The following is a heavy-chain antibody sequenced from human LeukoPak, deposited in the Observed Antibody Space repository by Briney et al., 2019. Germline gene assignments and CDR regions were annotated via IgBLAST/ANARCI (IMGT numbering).Heavy chain of an antibody. D-gene: IGHD3-10*01. CDR2: ISYDGSNK. CDR1: GFTFSSYA. J-gene: IGHJ6*02. Sequence: GGSLRLSCAAPGFTFSSYAMHWVRQAPGKGLEWVAVISYDGSNKYYADSVKGRFTISRDNSKNTLYLQMNSLRAEDTAVYYCARSNYYAVYYYYGMDVWGQGTTVTVSS. CDR3: ARSNYYAVYYYYGMDV. V-gene: IGHV3-30*04.